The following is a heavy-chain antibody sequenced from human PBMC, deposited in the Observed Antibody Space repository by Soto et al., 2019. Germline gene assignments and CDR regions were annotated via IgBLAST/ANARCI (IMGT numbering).Heavy chain of an antibody. D-gene: IGHD5-18*01. V-gene: IGHV6-1*01. Sequence: PSQTFSLTCAISGYSVSSNSAAWNWIRQSPSRGLEWLGRTYYRSKWYNDYAVSVKSRITINPDTSKNQFSLQLNSVTPEDTAVYYCACIFSGGYSYGFYYYGMDVWGQGTTVTVSS. CDR1: GYSVSSNSAA. CDR3: ACIFSGGYSYGFYYYGMDV. J-gene: IGHJ6*02. CDR2: TYYRSKWYN.